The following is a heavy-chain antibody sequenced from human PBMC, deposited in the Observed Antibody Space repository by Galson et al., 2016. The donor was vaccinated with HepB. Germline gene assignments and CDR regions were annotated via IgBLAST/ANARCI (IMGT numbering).Heavy chain of an antibody. CDR3: ARHRDASGSYYGFDP. CDR2: ISWNGGST. CDR1: GFTFDDYG. J-gene: IGHJ5*02. Sequence: SLRLSCAASGFTFDDYGMSWVRQAPGKGLEWVSSISWNGGSTSYADSVKGRFTISRDNAKNSLYLQMNSLSPEDTALYHCARHRDASGSYYGFDPWGRGTLVTVSS. D-gene: IGHD3-10*01. V-gene: IGHV3-20*01.